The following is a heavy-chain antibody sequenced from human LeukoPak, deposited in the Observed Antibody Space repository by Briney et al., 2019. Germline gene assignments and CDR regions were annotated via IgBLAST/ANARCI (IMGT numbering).Heavy chain of an antibody. CDR1: GYTFTSYD. CDR3: ARGRVGALDY. Sequence: ASVKFSCKAAGYTFTSYDINWVRQATGQGLEWMGWMNPNSGNTGYAQKFQGRVTITRNTSISTAYMKLSSLRAEDTAVYYCARGRVGALDYWGQGTLVTVSS. V-gene: IGHV1-8*01. J-gene: IGHJ4*02. D-gene: IGHD1-26*01. CDR2: MNPNSGNT.